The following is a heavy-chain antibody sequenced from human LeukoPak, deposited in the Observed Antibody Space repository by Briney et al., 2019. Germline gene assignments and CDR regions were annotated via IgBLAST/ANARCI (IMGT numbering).Heavy chain of an antibody. D-gene: IGHD6-13*01. CDR1: GFTVSSNY. Sequence: PGGSLRLSCAASGFTVSSNYMSWVRQAPGKGLEWVSVIYSGGSTDYADSVKGRFTISRDNSKNTLYLQMHSLGAEDTAVYYCVRTWGSGYSAPPGDWGQGSLVTVSS. V-gene: IGHV3-66*01. CDR2: IYSGGST. CDR3: VRTWGSGYSAPPGD. J-gene: IGHJ4*02.